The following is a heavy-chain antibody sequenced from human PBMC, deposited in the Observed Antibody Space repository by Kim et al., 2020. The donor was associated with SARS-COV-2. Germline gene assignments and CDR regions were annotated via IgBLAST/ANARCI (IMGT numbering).Heavy chain of an antibody. CDR3: ARASGYGSGGYYFDY. Sequence: PSLKSRVTTSVDTAKNQFSLKLSSVTAADTAVYYCARASGYGSGGYYFDYWGQGTLVTVSS. V-gene: IGHV4-39*07. J-gene: IGHJ4*02. D-gene: IGHD3-10*01.